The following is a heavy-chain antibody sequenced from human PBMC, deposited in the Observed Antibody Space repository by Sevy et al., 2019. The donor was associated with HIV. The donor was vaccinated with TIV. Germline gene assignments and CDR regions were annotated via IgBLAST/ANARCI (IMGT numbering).Heavy chain of an antibody. CDR1: GFTFSSYA. CDR2: ISYDGSYK. V-gene: IGHV3-30-3*01. D-gene: IGHD6-13*01. CDR3: ARDPQAAAGTSHFDY. Sequence: GGSLRLSCAASGFTFSSYAMHWVRQAPGKGLEWVAVISYDGSYKYYADSVKGRFTISRDNSKNTLYLQMNSLRAEDTAVYYCARDPQAAAGTSHFDYWGQGTLVTVSS. J-gene: IGHJ4*02.